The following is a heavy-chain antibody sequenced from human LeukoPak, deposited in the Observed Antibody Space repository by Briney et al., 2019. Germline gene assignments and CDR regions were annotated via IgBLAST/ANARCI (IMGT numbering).Heavy chain of an antibody. D-gene: IGHD6-6*01. CDR3: ARDVGSSGGYYGMDL. CDR1: GGSISSYF. J-gene: IGHJ6*02. V-gene: IGHV4-4*07. Sequence: SETLSLTCSVSGGSISSYFWSWIRQPPGKGLEWIGRIYPSGNTNYNPSLKSRVTMSVDTSKNQFSLELTSVAAADMAIDYCARDVGSSGGYYGMDLWGQGTTVTVSS. CDR2: IYPSGNT.